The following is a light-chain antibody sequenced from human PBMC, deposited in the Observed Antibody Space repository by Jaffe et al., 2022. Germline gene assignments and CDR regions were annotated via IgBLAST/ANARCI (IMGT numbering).Light chain of an antibody. CDR1: SSDIGFYNY. CDR3: SSYTGSDTLVI. V-gene: IGLV2-14*03. CDR2: NVS. J-gene: IGLJ2*01. Sequence: QSALTQPASVSGSPGQSITISCTGTSSDIGFYNYVSWYQQHPGKAPKLMIYNVSYRPSGVSNRFSGSKSGNTASLTISGLQTEDEADYYCSSYTGSDTLVIFGGGTKLTVL.